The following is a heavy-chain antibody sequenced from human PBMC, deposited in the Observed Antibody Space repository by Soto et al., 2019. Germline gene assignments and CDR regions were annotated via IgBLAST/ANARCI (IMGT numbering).Heavy chain of an antibody. CDR3: VKDDGGYPSTAPH. V-gene: IGHV3-23*01. CDR1: GITISNYP. Sequence: EVQLLESGGGLVQAGGSLRLSCAASGITISNYPMSWVRQAPGKGLDWVSGISGSGDRTYYADSGKGRFTISKDISKNSLSLQLDSLGVEDTAVYFCVKDDGGYPSTAPHWGQGTLVTVSS. D-gene: IGHD3-22*01. J-gene: IGHJ4*02. CDR2: ISGSGDRT.